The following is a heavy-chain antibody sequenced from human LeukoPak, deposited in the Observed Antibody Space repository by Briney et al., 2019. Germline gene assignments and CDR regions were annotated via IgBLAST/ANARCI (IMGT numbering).Heavy chain of an antibody. CDR1: GFTFSSYW. Sequence: PGGSLRLSCAASGFTFSSYWMHWVRQAPEKGLVWVSRVSTAGSTTSYADSVKGRFTISRDNAKNTLYLQMNSLRPEDTAVYYCARDWGWNYAQGLFDYWGPGTLVTVSS. J-gene: IGHJ4*02. V-gene: IGHV3-74*01. CDR2: VSTAGSTT. CDR3: ARDWGWNYAQGLFDY. D-gene: IGHD1-7*01.